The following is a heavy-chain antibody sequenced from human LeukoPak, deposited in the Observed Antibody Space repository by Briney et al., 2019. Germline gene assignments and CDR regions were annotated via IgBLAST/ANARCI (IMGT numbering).Heavy chain of an antibody. Sequence: GGSLRLSCAASGFTFSSYAMSWVRQAPGKGLEWVSAISGSGGSTYYADSVKGRFTISRDNSKNTLYLQVNSLRAEDTAVYYCAKDVLYSSSWYDTAGYWGQGTLVTVSS. V-gene: IGHV3-23*01. CDR2: ISGSGGST. CDR1: GFTFSSYA. J-gene: IGHJ4*02. CDR3: AKDVLYSSSWYDTAGY. D-gene: IGHD6-13*01.